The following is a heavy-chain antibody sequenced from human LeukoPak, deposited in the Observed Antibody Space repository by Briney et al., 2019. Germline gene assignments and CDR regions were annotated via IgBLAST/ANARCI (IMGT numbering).Heavy chain of an antibody. Sequence: SETLSPTRTVSGGSISNYYWSWIRQPPGKGLEWIGYIYHSGATNYNPSLRSRVTISVDTSNNQFSLNLRSVTAADTAIYYCARKSPTSGSYGWYFDYWGQGALVTVSS. CDR3: ARKSPTSGSYGWYFDY. CDR2: IYHSGAT. V-gene: IGHV4-59*01. J-gene: IGHJ4*02. D-gene: IGHD1-26*01. CDR1: GGSISNYY.